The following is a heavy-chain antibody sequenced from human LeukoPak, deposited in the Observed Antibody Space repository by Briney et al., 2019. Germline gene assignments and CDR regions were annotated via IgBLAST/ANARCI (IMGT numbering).Heavy chain of an antibody. CDR3: STKYVDLGI. J-gene: IGHJ4*02. V-gene: IGHV3-15*01. CDR2: IKSKTDGGTT. D-gene: IGHD2-2*01. CDR1: GFTFSNAW. Sequence: NPGGSLRLSCTASGFTFSNAWMSWVRQAPGKGLGWVGRIKSKTDGGTTDYAAPVKGRFTISRDDSKSMLYVQMNSLKTEDTAVYYCSTKYVDLGIWGQGTLVTISS.